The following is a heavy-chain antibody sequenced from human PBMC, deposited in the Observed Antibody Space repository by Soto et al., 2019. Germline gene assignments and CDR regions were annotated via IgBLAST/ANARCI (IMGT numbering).Heavy chain of an antibody. CDR2: ISSDGSKK. J-gene: IGHJ4*02. Sequence: QPGGSLRLSCAASGFTFSSYVMHWVRQAPGKGLEWVAVISSDGSKKYYADSVKGRFTISRDNSKNTLDLQMDSLSAEDTAVYYCAKDRGSSRYLGGSFDHWGQGTLVTVSS. V-gene: IGHV3-30*18. D-gene: IGHD2-2*01. CDR1: GFTFSSYV. CDR3: AKDRGSSRYLGGSFDH.